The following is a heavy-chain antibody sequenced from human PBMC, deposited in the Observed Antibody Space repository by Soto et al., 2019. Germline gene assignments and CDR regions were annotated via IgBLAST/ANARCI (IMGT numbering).Heavy chain of an antibody. D-gene: IGHD2-8*01. Sequence: PSETLSLTCAVYGGSFSGYYWSWIRQPPGKGLEWIGEINHSGSTNYNPSLKSRVTISVDTSKNQFSLKLSSVTAADTAVYYCASMVYASYYFDYWGQGTLVTVS. J-gene: IGHJ4*02. V-gene: IGHV4-34*01. CDR3: ASMVYASYYFDY. CDR1: GGSFSGYY. CDR2: INHSGST.